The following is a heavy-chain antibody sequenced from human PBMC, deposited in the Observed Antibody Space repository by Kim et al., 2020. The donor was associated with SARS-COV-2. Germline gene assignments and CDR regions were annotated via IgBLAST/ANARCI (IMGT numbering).Heavy chain of an antibody. CDR3: ASSIAAAGKIYYYYYGMDV. Sequence: GESLKISCKGSGYSFTSYWIGWVRQMPGKGLEWMGIIYPGDSDTRYSPSFQGQVTISADKSISTAYLQWSSLKASDTAMYYCASSIAAAGKIYYYYYGMDVWGQGTTVTVSS. CDR1: GYSFTSYW. V-gene: IGHV5-51*01. J-gene: IGHJ6*02. D-gene: IGHD6-13*01. CDR2: IYPGDSDT.